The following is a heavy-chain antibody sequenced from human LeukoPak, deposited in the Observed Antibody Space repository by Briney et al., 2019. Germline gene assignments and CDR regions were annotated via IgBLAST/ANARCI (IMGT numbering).Heavy chain of an antibody. CDR3: ARVGRGGMAIPTFDS. D-gene: IGHD2-2*02. CDR1: GVSISSFY. Sequence: SETLSLTCAVSGVSISSFYWSWIRQPPGKGLEWIGYIYYSGSAYYNPSLKSRVTISVDTSKNEFSLKLSSVTAADTAVYYCARVGRGGMAIPTFDSWGQGTLVTVSS. J-gene: IGHJ4*02. V-gene: IGHV4-59*08. CDR2: IYYSGSA.